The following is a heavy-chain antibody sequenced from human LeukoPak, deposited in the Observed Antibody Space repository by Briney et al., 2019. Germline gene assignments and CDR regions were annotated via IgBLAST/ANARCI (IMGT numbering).Heavy chain of an antibody. CDR2: ISSSGSTI. CDR1: GFTFSSYW. V-gene: IGHV3-48*04. J-gene: IGHJ6*03. Sequence: PGGSLRLSCAASGFTFSSYWMSWVRQAPGKGLEWVSYISSSGSTIYYADSVKGRFTISRDNAKNSLYLQMNSLRAEDTAVYYCARDDSSGLYYYYYMDVWGKGTTVTVSS. CDR3: ARDDSSGLYYYYYMDV. D-gene: IGHD6-19*01.